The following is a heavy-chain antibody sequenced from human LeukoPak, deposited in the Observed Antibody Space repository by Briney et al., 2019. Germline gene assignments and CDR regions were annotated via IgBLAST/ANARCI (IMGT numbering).Heavy chain of an antibody. CDR2: LPPDELGI. CDR3: VGTIASRGSEY. Sequence: GGSLRLSCAASGFTFTNYWMHWVRQAPGMGLVWVSRLPPDELGIIYADSVKGRLTVSRDNAKNTVYLQMNNLRVDDTAMYYCVGTIASRGSEYWGQGALVTVSS. CDR1: GFTFTNYW. D-gene: IGHD6-6*01. J-gene: IGHJ4*02. V-gene: IGHV3-74*01.